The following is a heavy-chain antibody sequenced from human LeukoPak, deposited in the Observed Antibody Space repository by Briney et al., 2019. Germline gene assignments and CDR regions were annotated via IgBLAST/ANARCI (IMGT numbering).Heavy chain of an antibody. D-gene: IGHD2-15*01. CDR2: TYYRSKWYN. CDR3: ARDMGVFSKWSKYDY. CDR1: GDSVSTNSAA. V-gene: IGHV6-1*01. J-gene: IGHJ4*02. Sequence: SQTLSLTCAISGDSVSTNSAAWNWIRQSPSRGLEWLGRTYYRSKWYNDYAVSVKSRIDINPDISKNQFSLHLNSVTPEDTAVYYCARDMGVFSKWSKYDYWGQGTLVTVSS.